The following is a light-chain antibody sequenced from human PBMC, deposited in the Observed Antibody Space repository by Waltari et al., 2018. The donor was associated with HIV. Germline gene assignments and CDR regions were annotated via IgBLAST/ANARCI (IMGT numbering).Light chain of an antibody. V-gene: IGLV3-25*03. J-gene: IGLJ2*01. Sequence: SYELTQPPSVSVSPGQTARITCSGDALPKQYAYWYQQKPGQAPVLVIYKDSERPSGIPGRFSGSSSGTTVTLTISGVQAEDEADYYCQSADSSGDVVFGGGTKLTVL. CDR1: ALPKQY. CDR3: QSADSSGDVV. CDR2: KDS.